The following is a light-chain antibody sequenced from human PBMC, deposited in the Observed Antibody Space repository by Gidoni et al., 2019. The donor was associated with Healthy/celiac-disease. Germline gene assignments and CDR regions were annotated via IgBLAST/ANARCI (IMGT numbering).Light chain of an antibody. CDR1: QSVSSSY. J-gene: IGKJ4*01. CDR3: QQYGSSPLT. V-gene: IGKV3-20*01. CDR2: GAS. Sequence: EIVLTHSPGTLSLSPGERATLSCRASQSVSSSYLAWYQQKPGQAPMLLIYGASSRATGIPDRFSGSGSGTDFTLTISRLEPEDFALYYCQQYGSSPLTFGGGTKVEIK.